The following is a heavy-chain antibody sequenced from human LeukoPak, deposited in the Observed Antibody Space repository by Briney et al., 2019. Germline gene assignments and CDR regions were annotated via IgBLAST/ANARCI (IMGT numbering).Heavy chain of an antibody. D-gene: IGHD2-2*02. J-gene: IGHJ5*02. Sequence: GASVKVSCKASGYTFTSYGISWVRQAPGQGLEWVGWISAYNGNTNYAQKLQGRVTMATDTSTSTAYMELRSLRSDDTAVYYCARGTGVVPAAIRDYNWFDPWGQGTLVTVSS. V-gene: IGHV1-18*01. CDR3: ARGTGVVPAAIRDYNWFDP. CDR2: ISAYNGNT. CDR1: GYTFTSYG.